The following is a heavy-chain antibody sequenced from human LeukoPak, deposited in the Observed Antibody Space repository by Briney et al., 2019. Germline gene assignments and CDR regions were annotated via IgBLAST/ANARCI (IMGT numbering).Heavy chain of an antibody. CDR2: IYYSGST. J-gene: IGHJ5*02. V-gene: IGHV4-59*01. CDR1: GGSISSYY. D-gene: IGHD3-22*01. CDR3: AREGHDSSGYYPWFDP. Sequence: SETLSLTCTVSGGSISSYYWSWIRQPPGKGLEWIGYIYYSGSTNYNPSLKSRVTISVDTSKNQFSLKLSSVTAADTAVYYCAREGHDSSGYYPWFDPWGQGTLVTVSS.